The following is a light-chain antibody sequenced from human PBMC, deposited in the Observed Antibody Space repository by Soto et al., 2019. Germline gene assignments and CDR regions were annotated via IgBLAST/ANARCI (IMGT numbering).Light chain of an antibody. CDR2: GAS. Sequence: EIVLTQSPGTLSLSPGERATLACIASQSVSNNYLAWYQHKPGQAPRLLIYGASSRATGIPARFSGSGSGTDFTLTISTLEPEDFAVYYCQQRSDSPLTFGGGTKVDIK. J-gene: IGKJ4*01. CDR1: QSVSNNY. V-gene: IGKV3D-20*02. CDR3: QQRSDSPLT.